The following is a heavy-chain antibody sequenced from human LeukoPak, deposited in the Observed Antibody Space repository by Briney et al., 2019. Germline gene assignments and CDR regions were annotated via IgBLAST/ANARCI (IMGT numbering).Heavy chain of an antibody. V-gene: IGHV3-74*01. CDR2: IKSDGSSS. J-gene: IGHJ3*02. CDR3: ARGVVGATFAFDI. Sequence: GGSLRLSCAASGFTFSNYWMHWVRQAPGKGPVWVSRIKSDGSSSRFADSVQGRFKISRDNGKNTLYLQMDSLRAEDTAVYYCARGVVGATFAFDIWGQGTMVTVSS. CDR1: GFTFSNYW. D-gene: IGHD1-26*01.